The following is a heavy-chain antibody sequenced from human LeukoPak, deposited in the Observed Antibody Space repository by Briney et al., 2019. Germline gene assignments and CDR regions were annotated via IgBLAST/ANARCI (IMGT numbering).Heavy chain of an antibody. CDR2: INPNSGGT. Sequence: GSSVKVSCKASGYTFTDYYMHGVRQAPGQGLEWMGWINPNSGGTNYAQKFQGRVTMTRDTSISTAYMELSRLRSDDTAVYYCARRGSSPFDYYYYYMDVWGNGTTVTVSS. J-gene: IGHJ6*03. CDR3: ARRGSSPFDYYYYYMDV. D-gene: IGHD6-6*01. V-gene: IGHV1-2*02. CDR1: GYTFTDYY.